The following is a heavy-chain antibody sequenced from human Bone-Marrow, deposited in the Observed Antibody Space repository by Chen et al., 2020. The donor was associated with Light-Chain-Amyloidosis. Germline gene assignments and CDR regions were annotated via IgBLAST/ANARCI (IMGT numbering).Heavy chain of an antibody. Sequence: QVQLQESGPGLVRPSETLSLTCTVSGGSISNYYWRWIRQRPGKGLEWNGYVHTSGTTNYKASLESRVTISADTSRNQFSLKMNLVTAADTAVYYCARGGWVHAFDIWGRGTTVIVSS. CDR1: GGSISNYY. V-gene: IGHV4-59*01. D-gene: IGHD6-19*01. CDR3: ARGGWVHAFDI. CDR2: VHTSGTT. J-gene: IGHJ3*02.